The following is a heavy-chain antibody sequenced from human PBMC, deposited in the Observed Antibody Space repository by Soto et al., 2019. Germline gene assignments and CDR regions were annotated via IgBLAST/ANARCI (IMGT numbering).Heavy chain of an antibody. CDR3: ARNTYRSNSGLHAGLFDP. CDR1: GGSISSYY. J-gene: IGHJ5*02. D-gene: IGHD6-19*01. Sequence: SETLSLTCTVSGGSISSYYWSWIRQPPGKGLEWVGYIYYSGSTNYNPSLKSRVTISVDTTKNQFSLKLSSVTAADTAVYYCARNTYRSNSGLHAGLFDPWGLGTRVTVSS. CDR2: IYYSGST. V-gene: IGHV4-59*08.